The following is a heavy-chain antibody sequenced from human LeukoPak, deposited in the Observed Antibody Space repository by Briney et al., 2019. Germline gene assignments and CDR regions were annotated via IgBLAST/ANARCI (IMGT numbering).Heavy chain of an antibody. J-gene: IGHJ4*02. D-gene: IGHD1-26*01. CDR2: ISSSGSTI. V-gene: IGHV3-11*04. Sequence: GGSLRLSCAAPGFTFSDYYMSWIRQAPGKGLEWVSYISSSGSTIYYADSVKGRFTISRDNAKNSLYLQMNSLRAEDTTVYYCAREINSGSFSDYWGQGTLVTVSS. CDR1: GFTFSDYY. CDR3: AREINSGSFSDY.